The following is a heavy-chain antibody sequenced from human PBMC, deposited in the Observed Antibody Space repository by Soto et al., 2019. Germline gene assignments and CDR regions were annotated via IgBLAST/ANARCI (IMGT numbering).Heavy chain of an antibody. CDR3: ARVREWWGAFDI. V-gene: IGHV1-8*01. D-gene: IGHD2-15*01. CDR2: MNPNSGNS. J-gene: IGHJ3*02. CDR1: GYTFTSYD. Sequence: QVHLVQSGAEVKKPGASVKVSCKASGYTFTSYDINWVRQATGQGLEWMGWMNPNSGNSGYAQKFQGRVTMTRNTSISTAYMELSSLRSEDTAVYYCARVREWWGAFDIWGQGTMVTVSS.